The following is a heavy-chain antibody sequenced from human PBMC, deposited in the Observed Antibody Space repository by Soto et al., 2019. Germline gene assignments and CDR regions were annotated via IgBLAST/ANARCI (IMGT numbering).Heavy chain of an antibody. J-gene: IGHJ4*02. CDR3: ARGEPIDY. CDR2: IRYDGSKK. V-gene: IGHV3-33*01. Sequence: LRLSCAASGFTFSSYGMHWVRQAPGKGLEWVAIIRYDGSKKYYVDSVKGRFTISRDNSKNTLSLQMNSLRAEDTAVYYCARGEPIDYWGQGTLVTVSS. D-gene: IGHD1-1*01. CDR1: GFTFSSYG.